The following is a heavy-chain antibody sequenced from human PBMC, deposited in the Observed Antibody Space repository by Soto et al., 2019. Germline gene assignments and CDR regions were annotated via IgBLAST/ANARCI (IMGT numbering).Heavy chain of an antibody. J-gene: IGHJ4*02. Sequence: ASVKVSCKASGYTFTSYDINWVRQATGQGLEWMGWMNPNSGNTGYAQKFQGRGTMTRNTSINTAYMELSSLRSEDTAVYYCARDRGGGRLRGNGGQGTLVTVSS. D-gene: IGHD4-17*01. CDR3: ARDRGGGRLRGN. V-gene: IGHV1-8*01. CDR2: MNPNSGNT. CDR1: GYTFTSYD.